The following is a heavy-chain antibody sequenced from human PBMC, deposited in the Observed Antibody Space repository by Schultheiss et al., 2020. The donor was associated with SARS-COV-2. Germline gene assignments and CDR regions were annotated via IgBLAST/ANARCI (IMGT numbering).Heavy chain of an antibody. CDR1: GGSISSSSYY. Sequence: SETLSLTCTVSGGSISSSSYYWGWIRQPPGKGLEWIGSIYYSGSTYYNPSLKSRVTISVDTSKNQFSLKLSSVTAADTAVYYCARGGYSYGFDYWGQGTLVTVSS. V-gene: IGHV4-39*07. CDR3: ARGGYSYGFDY. J-gene: IGHJ4*02. D-gene: IGHD5-18*01. CDR2: IYYSGST.